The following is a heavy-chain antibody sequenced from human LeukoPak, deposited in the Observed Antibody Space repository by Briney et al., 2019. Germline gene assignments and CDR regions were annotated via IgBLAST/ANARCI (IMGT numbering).Heavy chain of an antibody. Sequence: ASVKVSCKASGYAFTGSYLHWVRQAPGQGLESMGWINPNSGGTNYAQKLQGRVTLTRDTSISTGYMELSSLRSDDTAVYYCALVTAGNWWFDPWGQGTLVTVSS. V-gene: IGHV1-2*02. CDR2: INPNSGGT. CDR1: GYAFTGSY. D-gene: IGHD2-21*02. CDR3: ALVTAGNWWFDP. J-gene: IGHJ5*02.